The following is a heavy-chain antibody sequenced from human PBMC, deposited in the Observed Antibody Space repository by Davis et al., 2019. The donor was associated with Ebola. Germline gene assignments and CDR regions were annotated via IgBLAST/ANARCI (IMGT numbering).Heavy chain of an antibody. CDR3: AKDRSGYPAPFDY. CDR1: GFTFSSYA. J-gene: IGHJ4*02. CDR2: ISGSGGST. D-gene: IGHD3-3*01. Sequence: GESLKISCAASGFTFSSYAMSWVRQAPGKGLEWVSAISGSGGSTYYADSVKGRFTISRDNSKNTLYLQMNSLRAEDTAVYYCAKDRSGYPAPFDYWGQGTLVTVSS. V-gene: IGHV3-23*01.